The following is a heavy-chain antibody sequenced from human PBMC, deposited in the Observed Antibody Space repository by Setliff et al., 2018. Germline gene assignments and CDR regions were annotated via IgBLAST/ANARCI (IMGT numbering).Heavy chain of an antibody. V-gene: IGHV4-39*01. D-gene: IGHD1-26*01. J-gene: IGHJ4*02. CDR1: GASLSSGTYY. Sequence: SETLSLTCTVSGASLSSGTYYWGWIRQPPGKGLEWIGRIYYRGDTYYNASLKGRLTISVDTAQNQFSLRLTSVTAADTAVYYCARTRTYRYFDYWGQGALVTV. CDR2: IYYRGDT. CDR3: ARTRTYRYFDY.